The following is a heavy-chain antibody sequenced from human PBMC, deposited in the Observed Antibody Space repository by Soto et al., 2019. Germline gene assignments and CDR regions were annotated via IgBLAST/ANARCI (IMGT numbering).Heavy chain of an antibody. D-gene: IGHD7-27*01. CDR3: ARTGDRSGYYYYYYMDG. Sequence: SETLSLTCTVSGGSISSYYRTWIRQPPGRGLEWIGYIYYSGSTKYNPSLKSRVTISVDTSKNQFSLKLSSVTAADTAVYYCARTGDRSGYYYYYYMDGWGKGTTVTVSS. CDR2: IYYSGST. J-gene: IGHJ6*03. CDR1: GGSISSYY. V-gene: IGHV4-59*08.